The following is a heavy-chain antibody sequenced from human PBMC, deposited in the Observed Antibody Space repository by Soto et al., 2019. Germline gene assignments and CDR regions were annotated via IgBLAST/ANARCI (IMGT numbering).Heavy chain of an antibody. V-gene: IGHV3-21*01. J-gene: IGHJ6*02. CDR2: ISSSSRYI. CDR3: ARVVAALAWYYGMDV. Sequence: EVQLVESGGGLVKPGGSLRLSCAASGFTFSSYSMNWVRQAPGKGLEWVSSISSSSRYIYYADSVKGRFTISRDNAKNSLYLQMNSLRAEDTAVYYCARVVAALAWYYGMDVWGQGTTVTVSS. CDR1: GFTFSSYS. D-gene: IGHD2-15*01.